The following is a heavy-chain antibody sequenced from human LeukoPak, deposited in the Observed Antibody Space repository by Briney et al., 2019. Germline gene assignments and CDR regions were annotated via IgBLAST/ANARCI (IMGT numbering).Heavy chain of an antibody. CDR3: ARGAYEFSSGYDWYFDL. V-gene: IGHV4-39*07. CDR1: GGSISSSSYY. Sequence: SETLSLTCTVSGGSISSSSYYWGWIRQPPGKGLEWIGSIYYSGSTNYNPSLKSRVTISVDTSKNQFSLKLSSVTAADTAVYYCARGAYEFSSGYDWYFDLWGRGTLVTVSS. J-gene: IGHJ2*01. D-gene: IGHD3-22*01. CDR2: IYYSGST.